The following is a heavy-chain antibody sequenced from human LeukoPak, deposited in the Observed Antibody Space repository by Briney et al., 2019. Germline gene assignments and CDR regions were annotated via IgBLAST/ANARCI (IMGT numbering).Heavy chain of an antibody. CDR1: GYSFTSYW. D-gene: IGHD6-19*01. CDR3: ARSRGAVAADYYYGMDV. Sequence: GESLKISCKGSGYSFTSYWIGWVRQMPGKGLEWMGIIYPGDSDTRYSPSFQGQVTISADKSISTAYLQWSSLKASDTAMYYCARSRGAVAADYYYGMDVWGQGTTVTVSS. V-gene: IGHV5-51*01. J-gene: IGHJ6*02. CDR2: IYPGDSDT.